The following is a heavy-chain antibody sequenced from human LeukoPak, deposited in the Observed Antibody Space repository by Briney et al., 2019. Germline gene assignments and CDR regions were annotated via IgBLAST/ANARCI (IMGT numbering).Heavy chain of an antibody. J-gene: IGHJ6*03. CDR1: GGSISSSSYY. Sequence: PSETLSLTCTVSGGSISSSSYYWSWIRQPAGKGLEWIGRIYTSGSTNYNPSLKSRVTMSVDTSKNQFSLKLSSVTAADTAVYYCARDQGIAAAGTRYMDVWGKGTTVTVSS. V-gene: IGHV4-61*02. CDR2: IYTSGST. CDR3: ARDQGIAAAGTRYMDV. D-gene: IGHD6-13*01.